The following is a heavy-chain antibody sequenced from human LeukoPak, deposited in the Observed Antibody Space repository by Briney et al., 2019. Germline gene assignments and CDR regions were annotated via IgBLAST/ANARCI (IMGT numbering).Heavy chain of an antibody. J-gene: IGHJ6*03. CDR1: GFTFDDYA. CDR3: AKDSSADPYYYYYMDV. CDR2: ISWNSGSI. Sequence: SLRLSCAASGFTFDDYAMHWVRQAPGKGLEWVSGISWNSGSIGYADSVKGRFTISRDNAKNSLYLQMNSLRAEDTALYYCAKDSSADPYYYYYMDVWGKGTTVTISS. V-gene: IGHV3-9*01.